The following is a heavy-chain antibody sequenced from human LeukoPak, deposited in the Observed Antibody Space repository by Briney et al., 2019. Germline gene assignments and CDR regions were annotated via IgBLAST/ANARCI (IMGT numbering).Heavy chain of an antibody. CDR2: INHDGGDK. CDR1: GFIFRNYW. D-gene: IGHD4-17*01. J-gene: IGHJ4*02. Sequence: PGGSLRLSCVASGFIFRNYWMSWVRQAPGKGLEWVANINHDGGDKNHVDSVKGRFTISRDNAKSSLYLQMNSLRVEDTAVYYCTITGGPTVTAFDLWGQGILVTVSS. CDR3: TITGGPTVTAFDL. V-gene: IGHV3-7*02.